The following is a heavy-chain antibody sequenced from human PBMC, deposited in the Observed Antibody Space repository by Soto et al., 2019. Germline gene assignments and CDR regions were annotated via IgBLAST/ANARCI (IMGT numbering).Heavy chain of an antibody. V-gene: IGHV3-21*01. D-gene: IGHD3-3*01. CDR1: GFTFSSYS. J-gene: IGHJ4*02. CDR3: ARVLEWLFPTAFDY. CDR2: ISSSSSYI. Sequence: EVQLVESGGGLVKPGGSLRLSCAASGFTFSSYSMNWVRQAPGKGLEWVSSISSSSSYIYYADSVKSRFTISRDNAKNSLYLQMNSLRAEDTAVYYCARVLEWLFPTAFDYWGQGTLVTVSS.